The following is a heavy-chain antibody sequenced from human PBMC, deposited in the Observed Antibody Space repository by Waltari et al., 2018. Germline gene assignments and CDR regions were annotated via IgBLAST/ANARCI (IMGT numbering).Heavy chain of an antibody. V-gene: IGHV3-9*01. J-gene: IGHJ4*02. CDR1: GFTFDDYA. D-gene: IGHD3-9*01. CDR2: ISWNSGSI. Sequence: EVQLVESGGGLVQPGRSLRLSCAASGFTFDDYAMHWVRQAPGKGLEWVSGISWNSGSIGYADPVKGRFTISRDNAKNSLYLQMNSLRAEDTALYYCAKATAYDILTGYPFDYWGQGTLVTVSS. CDR3: AKATAYDILTGYPFDY.